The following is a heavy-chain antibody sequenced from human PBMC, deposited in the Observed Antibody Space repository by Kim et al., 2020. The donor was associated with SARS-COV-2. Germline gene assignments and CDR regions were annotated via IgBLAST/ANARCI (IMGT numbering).Heavy chain of an antibody. Sequence: PPLKSRVTISEDTSKHQFSLKLSSVTAADTAVYYCARGGVLRYWGMLDYWGQGTLVTVSS. CDR3: ARGGVLRYWGMLDY. V-gene: IGHV4-34*01. J-gene: IGHJ4*02. D-gene: IGHD3-9*01.